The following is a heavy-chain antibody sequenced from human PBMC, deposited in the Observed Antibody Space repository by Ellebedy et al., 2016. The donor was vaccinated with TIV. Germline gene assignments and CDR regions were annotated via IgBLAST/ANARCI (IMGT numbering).Heavy chain of an antibody. V-gene: IGHV1-2*04. J-gene: IGHJ2*01. Sequence: AASVKVSCKASGGTFSSYAISWVRQAPGQGLEWMGWINPNSGGTNYAQNFQGWVTMTRDTSISTAYMELSRLKSGDTAVYYCARARDSSGPPYGYFDLWGRGTLVTVSS. CDR3: ARARDSSGPPYGYFDL. CDR1: GGTFSSYA. D-gene: IGHD3-22*01. CDR2: INPNSGGT.